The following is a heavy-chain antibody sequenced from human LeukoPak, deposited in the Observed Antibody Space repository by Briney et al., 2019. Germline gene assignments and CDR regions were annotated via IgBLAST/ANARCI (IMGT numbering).Heavy chain of an antibody. V-gene: IGHV1-8*01. CDR2: MNPNSGNT. J-gene: IGHJ3*02. CDR1: GYTFTSYD. CDR3: ARGLSLVVVIAILDAFDI. D-gene: IGHD2-21*01. Sequence: ASVKVSCKASGYTFTSYDINWVRQSTGQGLEWMGWMNPNSGNTGYAQKFQGRVTMTRNTSISTAYMELSSLRSEDTAAYYCARGLSLVVVIAILDAFDIWGQGTMVTVSS.